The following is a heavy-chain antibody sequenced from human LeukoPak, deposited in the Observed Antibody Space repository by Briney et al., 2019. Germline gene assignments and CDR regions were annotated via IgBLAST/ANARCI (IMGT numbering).Heavy chain of an antibody. CDR2: ISGSSSST. Sequence: PGGSLRLSCAASGFTFRTYAMTWVRQAPGKGLEWVSGISGSSSSTYYADSVKGRFTISRDNSKNTLYLQMNSLRAEDTAVYYCAKSRSGWLNDAFDIWGQGTMVTVSS. CDR1: GFTFRTYA. J-gene: IGHJ3*02. CDR3: AKSRSGWLNDAFDI. V-gene: IGHV3-23*01. D-gene: IGHD6-19*01.